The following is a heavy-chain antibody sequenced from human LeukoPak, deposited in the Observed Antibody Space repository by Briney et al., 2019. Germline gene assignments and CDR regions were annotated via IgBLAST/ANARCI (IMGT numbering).Heavy chain of an antibody. J-gene: IGHJ4*02. CDR3: AKGPSEEPWPPLDY. Sequence: PGGSLRLSCAASGFSFISYGPQGVRQAPGKGLEWVAFIRYDGSDKYYGDSVKGRFTISRDNSKNTHYLQMNSLRPEDTAVYYCAKGPSEEPWPPLDYRGQGTLVTVSS. CDR2: IRYDGSDK. D-gene: IGHD6-19*01. CDR1: GFSFISYG. V-gene: IGHV3-30*02.